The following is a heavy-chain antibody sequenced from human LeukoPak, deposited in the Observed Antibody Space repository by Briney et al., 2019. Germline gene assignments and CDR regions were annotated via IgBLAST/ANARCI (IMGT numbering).Heavy chain of an antibody. D-gene: IGHD4-11*01. Sequence: SETLSLTCTVSGGSISSGGYYWSWIRQHPGKGLEWIGYIYYSGSTYYNPSLKSRVTISVDTSKNQFSLKLSSVTAADTAVYYCARVMTTDPNHYGMDVWGQGTTVTVSS. J-gene: IGHJ6*02. CDR3: ARVMTTDPNHYGMDV. CDR2: IYYSGST. CDR1: GGSISSGGYY. V-gene: IGHV4-31*03.